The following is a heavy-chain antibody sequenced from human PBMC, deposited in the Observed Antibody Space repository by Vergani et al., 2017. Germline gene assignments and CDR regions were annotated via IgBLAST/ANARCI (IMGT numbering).Heavy chain of an antibody. CDR2: IYSGGST. J-gene: IGHJ3*02. CDR1: GFTVSSNY. V-gene: IGHV3-53*01. D-gene: IGHD7-27*01. CDR3: ARGPTGELDAFDI. Sequence: EVQLVESGGGLIQPGGSLRLSCAASGFTVSSNYMSWVRQAPGKGLEWVSVIYSGGSTYYADSVKGRFTISRDNSKNTLYLQMNSLRAEDTAVHYCARGPTGELDAFDIWGQGTMVTVSS.